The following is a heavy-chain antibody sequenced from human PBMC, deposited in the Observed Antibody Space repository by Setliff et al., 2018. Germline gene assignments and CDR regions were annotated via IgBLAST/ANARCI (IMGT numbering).Heavy chain of an antibody. D-gene: IGHD3-16*01. V-gene: IGHV4-4*07. CDR1: GASISDFY. J-gene: IGHJ5*02. Sequence: ETLSLTCTVSGASISDFYWTWIRQPAGKELEWIGRVSASGSTTYNPSLKSRVTMSIDTSTNQISLNLTSVTAADTAVYYCARDYQGGWFAPWGQGIMVTVSS. CDR2: VSASGST. CDR3: ARDYQGGWFAP.